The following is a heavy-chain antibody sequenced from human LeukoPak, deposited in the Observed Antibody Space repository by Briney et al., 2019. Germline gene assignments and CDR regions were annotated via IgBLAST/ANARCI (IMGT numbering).Heavy chain of an antibody. CDR2: ISGSGGST. Sequence: GGSLRLSCAASGFTYSSYAMSWVRQAPGKGLEWVSGISGSGGSTYYADSVKGRFTTSRDNSKSTLYLQMNSLRAEDTAVYYCARDHFNPKLIAAAGLGWFDPWGQGTLVTVSS. D-gene: IGHD6-13*01. CDR3: ARDHFNPKLIAAAGLGWFDP. V-gene: IGHV3-23*01. J-gene: IGHJ5*02. CDR1: GFTYSSYA.